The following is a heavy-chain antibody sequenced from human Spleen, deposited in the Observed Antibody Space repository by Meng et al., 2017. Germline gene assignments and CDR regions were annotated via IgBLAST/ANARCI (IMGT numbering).Heavy chain of an antibody. J-gene: IGHJ4*02. V-gene: IGHV4-34*01. CDR2: INHSGST. CDR1: GGSFSGYY. CDR3: ARKDSSSWYVDD. Sequence: SETLSLTCAVYGGSFSGYYWSWIRQPPGKGLEWIGEINHSGSTNYNPSLKSRVTISVDTSKNQFSLKLSSVTAADTAVYYCARKDSSSWYVDDWGQGTLVTVSS. D-gene: IGHD6-13*01.